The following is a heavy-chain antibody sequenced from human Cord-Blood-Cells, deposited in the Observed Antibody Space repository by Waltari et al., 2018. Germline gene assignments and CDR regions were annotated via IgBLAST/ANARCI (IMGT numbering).Heavy chain of an antibody. CDR1: GFTFSGSA. CDR2: IRSKANIYAT. V-gene: IGHV3-73*02. D-gene: IGHD2-2*01. Sequence: EVQLVESGGGLVQPGGSLKLSCAASGFTFSGSAMHWVRQASGKGLEWVGRIRSKANIYATAYAASVKVSFTISRDDSKTTAYLQMNSLKTEDTAVYYCTRSAAIDYWGQGTLVTVSS. CDR3: TRSAAIDY. J-gene: IGHJ4*02.